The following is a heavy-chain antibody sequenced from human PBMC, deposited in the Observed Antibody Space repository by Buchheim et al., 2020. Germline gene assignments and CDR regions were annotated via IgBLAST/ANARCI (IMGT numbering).Heavy chain of an antibody. CDR3: AKYYGSGSYYGGVDV. CDR1: GFTFSSYA. J-gene: IGHJ6*02. Sequence: EVQLLESGGGLVQPGGSLRLSCAASGFTFSSYAMSWVRQAPGKGLEWVSAISGSGGSTYYATSVKGRFTIPRDNSKTPLYLQMNSLRAEDTAVYYCAKYYGSGSYYGGVDVWGQGTT. D-gene: IGHD3-10*01. CDR2: ISGSGGST. V-gene: IGHV3-23*01.